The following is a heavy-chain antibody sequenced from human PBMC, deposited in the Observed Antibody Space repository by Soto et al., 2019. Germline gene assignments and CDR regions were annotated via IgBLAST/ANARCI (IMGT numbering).Heavy chain of an antibody. D-gene: IGHD4-17*01. CDR1: GGSISSGGYY. V-gene: IGHV4-31*03. CDR3: ARGSLPITTVTTFFLDY. J-gene: IGHJ4*02. CDR2: IYYSGST. Sequence: SETLSLTCTVSGGSISSGGYYWSWIRQHPGKGLEWIGYIYYSGSTYYNPSLQSRVTISVDTSKNQFSLKLSSVTAADTDVYYCARGSLPITTVTTFFLDYWGQGTLVTVSS.